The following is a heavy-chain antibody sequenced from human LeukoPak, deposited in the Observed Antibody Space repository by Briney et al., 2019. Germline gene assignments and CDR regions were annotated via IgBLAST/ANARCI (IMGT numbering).Heavy chain of an antibody. D-gene: IGHD3-9*01. J-gene: IGHJ4*02. V-gene: IGHV3-23*01. CDR1: GFTFSSYA. Sequence: GGSLRLSCAASGFTFSSYAMTWVRQAPGKGLEWVSGISGNGGSTYYADSVKGRFTISRDSSKNTLYLLMNSLRAEDTAAYYCAEDRGRYFDWLYDFWGQGTLVTVSS. CDR3: AEDRGRYFDWLYDF. CDR2: ISGNGGST.